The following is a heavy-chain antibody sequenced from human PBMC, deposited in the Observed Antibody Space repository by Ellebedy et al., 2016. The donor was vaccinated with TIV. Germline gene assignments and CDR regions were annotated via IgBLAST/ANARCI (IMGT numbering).Heavy chain of an antibody. CDR2: INGGNGNT. CDR1: GYTFTTYS. Sequence: AASVKVSCKASGYTFTTYSMHWVRQAPGQRLEWMGWINGGNGNTMYSQKFPGRVTIISDTSASTAYTELSSLRSEDTALYYCATHAYDHGDYVRRWGQGTLVTVSS. V-gene: IGHV1-3*01. D-gene: IGHD4-17*01. J-gene: IGHJ4*02. CDR3: ATHAYDHGDYVRR.